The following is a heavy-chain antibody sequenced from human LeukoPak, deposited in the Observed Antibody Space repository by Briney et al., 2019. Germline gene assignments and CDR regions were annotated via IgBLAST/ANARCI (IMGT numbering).Heavy chain of an antibody. CDR3: AHSSGGHDAFDI. J-gene: IGHJ3*02. CDR2: IIPIFGTA. Sequence: GASVKVSCKASGGTFSSYAISWVRQAPGQGLEWMGGIIPIFGTANYAQKFQGRVTITADESMSTAYMELSSLRSEDTAVYYCAHSSGGHDAFDIWGQGTMVTVSS. V-gene: IGHV1-69*13. D-gene: IGHD3-16*01. CDR1: GGTFSSYA.